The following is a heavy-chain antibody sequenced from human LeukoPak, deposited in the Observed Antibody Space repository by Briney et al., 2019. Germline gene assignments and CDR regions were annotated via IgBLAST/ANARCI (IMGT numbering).Heavy chain of an antibody. CDR1: GFTFHDYA. D-gene: IGHD4-17*01. CDR2: ISGDGRDT. CDR3: AKDKNDYGDYSSDY. V-gene: IGHV3-43*02. Sequence: GGSLRLSCAASGFTFHDYAMHWGRHAPGKGVEWGSLISGDGRDTYYADSVKGRFTISRDNRKNTLYLKKNSLRTEDTALYFCAKDKNDYGDYSSDYWGQGTLVTVSS. J-gene: IGHJ4*02.